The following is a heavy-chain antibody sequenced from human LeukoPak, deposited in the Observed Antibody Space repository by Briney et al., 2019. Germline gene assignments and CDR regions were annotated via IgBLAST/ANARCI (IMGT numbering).Heavy chain of an antibody. V-gene: IGHV3-23*01. J-gene: IGHJ4*02. CDR1: GFTFSSYA. D-gene: IGHD3-10*01. CDR2: ISSRGGST. Sequence: AGGSLRLSCAASGFTFSSYAMSWVRQAPGKGLEWVSGISSRGGSTYYADSVKGRFTTSRDNSKNTLYLQMNSLRAEDTAVYYCAKGSSSGSFSVFDYWGQGTLVTVSS. CDR3: AKGSSSGSFSVFDY.